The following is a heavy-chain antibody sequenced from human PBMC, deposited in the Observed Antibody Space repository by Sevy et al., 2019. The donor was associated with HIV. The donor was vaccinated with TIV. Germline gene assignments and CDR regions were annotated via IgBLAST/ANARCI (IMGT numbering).Heavy chain of an antibody. CDR1: GGSFSGYY. Sequence: SETLSLTCAVYGGSFSGYYWSWIRQPPGKGLEWIGEINHSGSSNYNPYLKSRVTISVDTSKNQFSLKLSSVTAADTAVYYCARARTRRITGTTPWFDPWGQGTLVTVSS. D-gene: IGHD1-7*01. V-gene: IGHV4-34*01. CDR2: INHSGSS. CDR3: ARARTRRITGTTPWFDP. J-gene: IGHJ5*02.